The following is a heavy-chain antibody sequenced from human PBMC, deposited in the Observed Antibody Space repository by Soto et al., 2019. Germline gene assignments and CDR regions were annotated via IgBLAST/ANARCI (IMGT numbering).Heavy chain of an antibody. J-gene: IGHJ6*02. D-gene: IGHD2-2*01. Sequence: QVQLVQSGAEVKKPGSSVKVSCTASGGTFSSYAISWVRHAPGQGLEWMGGIIPISGTANYAHKVQARVTITADESTSTAYMELSSLRSEDTAVYYCARSQGSSTSLEIYYYYYYGMDVWGQGTTVTGSS. CDR2: IIPISGTA. CDR1: GGTFSSYA. V-gene: IGHV1-69*01. CDR3: ARSQGSSTSLEIYYYYYYGMDV.